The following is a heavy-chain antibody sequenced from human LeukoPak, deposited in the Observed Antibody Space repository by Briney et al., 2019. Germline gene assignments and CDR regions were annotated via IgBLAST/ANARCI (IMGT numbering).Heavy chain of an antibody. CDR1: GGTFSSYA. D-gene: IGHD1-26*01. CDR2: IIPIFGTA. V-gene: IGHV1-69*06. J-gene: IGHJ6*03. Sequence: SVKVSCKASGGTFSSYAISWVRQAPGQGLEWVGGIIPIFGTANYAQKFQGRVTITADKSTSTAYMELSSLRSEDTAVYYCARNIVGATLPYYYYYMDVWDKGTTVTVSS. CDR3: ARNIVGATLPYYYYYMDV.